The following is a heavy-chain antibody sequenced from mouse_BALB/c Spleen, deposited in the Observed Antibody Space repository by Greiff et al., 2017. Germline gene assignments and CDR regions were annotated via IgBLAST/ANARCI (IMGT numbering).Heavy chain of an antibody. Sequence: QVQLQQSGAELVRPGVSVKISCKGSGYTFTDYAMHWVKQSHAKSLEWIGVISTYYGDASYNQKFKGKATMTVDKSSSTAYMELARLTSEDSAIYYCARYYRYDEGAWFAYWGQGTLVTVSA. CDR1: GYTFTDYA. CDR2: ISTYYGDA. V-gene: IGHV1S137*01. CDR3: ARYYRYDEGAWFAY. D-gene: IGHD2-14*01. J-gene: IGHJ3*01.